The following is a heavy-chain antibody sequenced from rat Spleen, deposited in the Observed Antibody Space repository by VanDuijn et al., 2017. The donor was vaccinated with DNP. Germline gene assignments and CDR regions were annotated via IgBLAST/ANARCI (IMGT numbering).Heavy chain of an antibody. CDR1: GYSITRSYR. J-gene: IGHJ1*01. CDR3: ARWIRIPYWYFDF. D-gene: IGHD1-6*01. Sequence: EVQLQESGPGLVKPSQSLSLTCSVTGYSITRSYRWNWIRKFPGNKLEWMGYINTAGSTKYNPSLKSRISITRDTSKNQFFLQLNAVTTEDTATYYCARWIRIPYWYFDFWGPGTMVTVSS. CDR2: INTAGST. V-gene: IGHV3-3*01.